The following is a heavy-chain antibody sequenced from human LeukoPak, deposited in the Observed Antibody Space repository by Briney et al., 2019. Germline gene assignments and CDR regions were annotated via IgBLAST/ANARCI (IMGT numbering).Heavy chain of an antibody. CDR2: ISHEGNNK. CDR1: GFTFSNYG. J-gene: IGHJ3*02. V-gene: IGHV3-30*03. D-gene: IGHD3-10*01. Sequence: GGSLRLSCAASGFTFSNYGIHWVRQAPGKGLEWVAFISHEGNNKYYADSVKGRFTISRDNSKNTVYLQMNSLRAEDTAMYYCARDTHYYGSGSPAFDIWGQGTMVTVSS. CDR3: ARDTHYYGSGSPAFDI.